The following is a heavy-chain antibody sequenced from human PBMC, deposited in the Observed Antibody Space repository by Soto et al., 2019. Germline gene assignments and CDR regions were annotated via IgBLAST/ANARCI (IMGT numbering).Heavy chain of an antibody. D-gene: IGHD6-19*01. CDR1: GFTFDDYA. CDR2: ISWNSGSI. V-gene: IGHV3-9*01. J-gene: IGHJ4*02. CDR3: VPGPRGIAVAGQETGASFDY. Sequence: EVQLVESGGGLVQPGRSLRLSCAASGFTFDDYAMHWVRQAPGKGLEWVSGISWNSGSIGYADSVKGRFTISRDNAKNSLYLQMNSLRAEDTALYYCVPGPRGIAVAGQETGASFDYWGQGTLVTVSS.